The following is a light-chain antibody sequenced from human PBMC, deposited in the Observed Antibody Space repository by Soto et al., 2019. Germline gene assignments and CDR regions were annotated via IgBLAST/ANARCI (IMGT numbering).Light chain of an antibody. V-gene: IGKV1-9*01. CDR3: QQLNSYPAT. CDR1: QDISSY. Sequence: DIQLTQSPSFLSASVGVRVNITCRDSQDISSYLAWYQQKPGKAPNLLIYAASTLHSGVPSRFSGSGSGTEFTLTISSLQPEDFATYYCQQLNSYPATFGQGTRLEIK. CDR2: AAS. J-gene: IGKJ5*01.